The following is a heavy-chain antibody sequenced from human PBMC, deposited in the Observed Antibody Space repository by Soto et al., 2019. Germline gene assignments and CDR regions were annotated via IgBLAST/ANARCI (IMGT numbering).Heavy chain of an antibody. CDR3: ARKPNTNYYYMDV. CDR2: IKQDGSEK. Sequence: GGSLRLSCAASGFTFSSYWMSWVRQAPGKGLEWVANIKQDGSEKYYVDSVKGRFTISRDNAKNSLYLQMNSLRAEDTAVYYCARKPNTNYYYMDVWGKGTTVTVSS. J-gene: IGHJ6*03. CDR1: GFTFSSYW. V-gene: IGHV3-7*01.